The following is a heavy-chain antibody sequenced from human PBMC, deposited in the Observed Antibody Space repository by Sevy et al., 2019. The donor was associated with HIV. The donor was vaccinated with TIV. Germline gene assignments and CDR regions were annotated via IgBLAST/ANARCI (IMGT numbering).Heavy chain of an antibody. J-gene: IGHJ3*02. V-gene: IGHV3-20*01. CDR2: INWKTDNV. CDR1: GFTFDDYA. D-gene: IGHD3-22*01. CDR3: ARNTYYLDSTGFGAFDI. Sequence: GGSLRLSCAASGFTFDDYAMSWVRQAPGKGLEWASAINWKTDNVGYADSVKGRFTISRDNAKRSLYLQMNSLRPEDTALYHCARNTYYLDSTGFGAFDIWGQGIMVTVSS.